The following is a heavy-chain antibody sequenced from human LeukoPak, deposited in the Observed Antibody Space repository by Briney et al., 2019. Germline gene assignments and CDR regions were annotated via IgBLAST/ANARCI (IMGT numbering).Heavy chain of an antibody. CDR1: GDSITTYY. CDR2: VYTSGST. CDR3: ARVMCSGGSCYPGWFDP. J-gene: IGHJ5*02. Sequence: SETLSLTCTVSGDSITTYYWSWIRQPAGKGLEWIGRVYTSGSTNYNPSLKSRVTISVDTSKNQFSLKLSSVTAADTAVYYCARVMCSGGSCYPGWFDPWGQGTLVTVSS. D-gene: IGHD2-15*01. V-gene: IGHV4-4*07.